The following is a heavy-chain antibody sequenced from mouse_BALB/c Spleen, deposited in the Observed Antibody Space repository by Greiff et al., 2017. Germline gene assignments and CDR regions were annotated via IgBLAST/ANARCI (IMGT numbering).Heavy chain of an antibody. D-gene: IGHD2-4*01. Sequence: QSCKASGYTFTSYWMHWVKQRPGQGLEWIGEINPSNGRTNYNEKFKSKATLTVDKSSSTAYMQLSSLTSEDSAVYYCARFSPTMIPFAYWGQGTLVTVSA. CDR3: ARFSPTMIPFAY. V-gene: IGHV1S81*02. CDR2: INPSNGRT. J-gene: IGHJ3*01. CDR1: GYTFTSYW.